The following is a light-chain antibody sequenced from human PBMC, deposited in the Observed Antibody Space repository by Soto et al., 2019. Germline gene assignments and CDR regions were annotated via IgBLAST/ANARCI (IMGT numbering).Light chain of an antibody. CDR2: AAS. CDR1: QSVSSSH. Sequence: EIVFTQSPGTLSLSPGERATLSCRASQSVSSSHLAWYQHKTGQAPRILIYAASSRDTGSPDRFSGGGSGTDFTLTISRLEPEDFEVYYCQQYGYYPITFGQGTRLEIK. CDR3: QQYGYYPIT. J-gene: IGKJ5*01. V-gene: IGKV3-20*01.